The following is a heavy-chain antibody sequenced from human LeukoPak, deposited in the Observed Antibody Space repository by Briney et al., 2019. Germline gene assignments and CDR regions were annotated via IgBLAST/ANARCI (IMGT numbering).Heavy chain of an antibody. V-gene: IGHV3-30-3*01. CDR3: AKEDYGDYAPFDY. J-gene: IGHJ4*02. Sequence: PGGSLRLSCAASGFTFSSYAMHWVRQAPGKGLEWVAVISYDGSNKYYADSVKGRFTISRDNSKNTLYLQMNSLRAEDTAVYYCAKEDYGDYAPFDYWGQGTLVTVSS. CDR1: GFTFSSYA. D-gene: IGHD4-17*01. CDR2: ISYDGSNK.